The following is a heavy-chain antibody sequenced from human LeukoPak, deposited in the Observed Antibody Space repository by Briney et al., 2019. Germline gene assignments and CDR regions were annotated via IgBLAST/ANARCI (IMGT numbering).Heavy chain of an antibody. D-gene: IGHD3-10*01. J-gene: IGHJ4*02. CDR3: TRAEIRIIVVRGVAPSDY. CDR1: GFTFSSYS. V-gene: IGHV3-7*04. Sequence: GGSLRLSCAASGFTFSSYSMNWVRQAPGRGLEWVANINEDGSEKYYVDSVKGRFTISRDNAKNSLYLQMNSLRAEDTAVYYCTRAEIRIIVVRGVAPSDYWGQGTLVTVSS. CDR2: INEDGSEK.